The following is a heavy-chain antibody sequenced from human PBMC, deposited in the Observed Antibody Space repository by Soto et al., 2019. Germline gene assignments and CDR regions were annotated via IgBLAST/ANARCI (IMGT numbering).Heavy chain of an antibody. CDR2: MYNTGST. V-gene: IGHV4-59*01. CDR3: ARDLWGYCGTDCYPLDV. Sequence: SETLSLTCTVSGGSIDSYYWSWIRQPPGKGLEWIGYMYNTGSTVYNPSFKSRVTISVDTSKNQFSLKLNSVTAADTAVYYCARDLWGYCGTDCYPLDVWGQGTTVTVSS. J-gene: IGHJ6*02. CDR1: GGSIDSYY. D-gene: IGHD2-21*02.